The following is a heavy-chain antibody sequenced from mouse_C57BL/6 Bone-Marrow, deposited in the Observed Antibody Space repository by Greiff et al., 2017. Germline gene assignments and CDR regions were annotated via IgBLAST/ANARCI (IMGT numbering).Heavy chain of an antibody. Sequence: EVKVVESGGDLVKPGGSLKLSCAASGFTFSSYGMSWVRQTPDKRLEWVATISSGGSYTYYPDSVKGRFTISRDNAKNTLYLQMSRLKSEDTAMYYCARPLYYYGSSYFDYWGQGTTLTVSS. V-gene: IGHV5-6*01. CDR1: GFTFSSYG. CDR2: ISSGGSYT. CDR3: ARPLYYYGSSYFDY. J-gene: IGHJ2*01. D-gene: IGHD1-1*01.